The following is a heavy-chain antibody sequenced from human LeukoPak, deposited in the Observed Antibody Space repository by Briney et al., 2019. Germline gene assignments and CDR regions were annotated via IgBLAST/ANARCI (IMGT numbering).Heavy chain of an antibody. CDR2: INHSGST. Sequence: PSETLSLTCAVYGGSFSGYYWSWIRQPPGKGLEWIGEINHSGSTNYNPSLKSRVTISVDTSKNQFSLKLISVTAAATAVYCCAREATMVRGVALFLAYWGQGTLVTVSS. J-gene: IGHJ4*02. CDR3: AREATMVRGVALFLAY. D-gene: IGHD3-10*01. V-gene: IGHV4-34*01. CDR1: GGSFSGYY.